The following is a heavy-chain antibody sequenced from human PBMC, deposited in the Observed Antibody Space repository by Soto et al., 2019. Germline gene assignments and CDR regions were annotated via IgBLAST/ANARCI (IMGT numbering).Heavy chain of an antibody. CDR1: GGSISSGGYY. Sequence: SSETLSLTCTVSGGSISSGGYYWSWIRQHPGKGLEWIGYIYYSGSTYYNPSLKSRVTISVDTSKNQFSLKLSSVTAADTAVYYCASAYGDYAGPVDYWGQGTLVTVSS. CDR2: IYYSGST. CDR3: ASAYGDYAGPVDY. D-gene: IGHD4-17*01. J-gene: IGHJ4*02. V-gene: IGHV4-31*02.